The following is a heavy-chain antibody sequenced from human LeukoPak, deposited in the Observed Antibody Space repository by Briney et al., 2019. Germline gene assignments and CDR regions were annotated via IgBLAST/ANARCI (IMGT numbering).Heavy chain of an antibody. CDR3: ERREGSGLLDY. CDR2: ISYDGSNK. V-gene: IGHV3-30*04. CDR1: GFTLNSYS. J-gene: IGHJ4*02. D-gene: IGHD6-19*01. Sequence: GGSLRLSCEASGFTLNSYSMHWVRQAPGKGLEWVAVISYDGSNKYYADSVKGRFTISRDTSKNTLYLQMNSLRAEDTAVYYCERREGSGLLDYWGQGTLVTVSS.